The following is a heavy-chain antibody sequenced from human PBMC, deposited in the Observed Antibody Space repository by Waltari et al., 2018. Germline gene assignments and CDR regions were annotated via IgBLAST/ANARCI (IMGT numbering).Heavy chain of an antibody. D-gene: IGHD5-18*01. CDR2: INHSGST. V-gene: IGHV4-34*01. CDR3: ARYRGYSYGFDY. J-gene: IGHJ4*02. Sequence: QVQLQQWGAGLLKPSETLSLTCAVYGGSFSGYYWSWIRQPPGKGLEWIGEINHSGSTNSSPSLKGRVTISVDTSKNQFSLKLSSVTAADTAVYYCARYRGYSYGFDYWGQGTLVTVSS. CDR1: GGSFSGYY.